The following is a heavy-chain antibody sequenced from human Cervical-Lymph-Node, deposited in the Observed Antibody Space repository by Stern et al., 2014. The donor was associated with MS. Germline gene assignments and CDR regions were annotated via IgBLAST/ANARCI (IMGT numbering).Heavy chain of an antibody. V-gene: IGHV1-46*02. Sequence: QMKLVQSGSEVKKPGASVKVSCKASEYTHNNYLIHWVRQAPGQRPDWMGVINPRGPTNYAHKVPDRVTMTTDASTSTFYMELSRLRSEDTAVYYCAVRYCSGGRCYSVPDVWGQGTTVIVSS. CDR2: INPRGPT. J-gene: IGHJ6*02. D-gene: IGHD2-15*01. CDR3: AVRYCSGGRCYSVPDV. CDR1: EYTHNNYL.